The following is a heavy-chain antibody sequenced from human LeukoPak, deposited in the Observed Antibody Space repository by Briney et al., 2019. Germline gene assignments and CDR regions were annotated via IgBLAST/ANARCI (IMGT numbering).Heavy chain of an antibody. J-gene: IGHJ4*02. V-gene: IGHV1-2*02. Sequence: ASVKVSCKASGYSFTGYYMHWVRQAPGQGLEWMGWINPNSSGTKYAQKFKGRVTMTRDTSISTAYMELSRLRSDDTAVYYCARVDTAMVAGGGDYWGQGTLVTVSS. CDR3: ARVDTAMVAGGGDY. CDR1: GYSFTGYY. D-gene: IGHD5-18*01. CDR2: INPNSSGT.